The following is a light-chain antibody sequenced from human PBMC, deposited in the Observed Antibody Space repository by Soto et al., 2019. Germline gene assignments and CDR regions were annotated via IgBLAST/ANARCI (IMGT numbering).Light chain of an antibody. J-gene: IGKJ1*01. CDR2: AAS. V-gene: IGKV1-8*01. CDR1: QGISSY. Sequence: AIRMTQSPSSLSASTGDRVTITCRASQGISSYLAWYQQKPGKAPKLLIYAASTLQSGVPSRFSGSGSGTEFTLIISSLQPDDFATYYCQQYNSYSWTFGQGTKVEIK. CDR3: QQYNSYSWT.